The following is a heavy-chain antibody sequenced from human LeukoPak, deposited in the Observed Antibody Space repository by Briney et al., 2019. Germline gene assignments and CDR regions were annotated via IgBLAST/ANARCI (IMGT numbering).Heavy chain of an antibody. CDR3: ARGTDWITIFGVVLY. V-gene: IGHV3-7*01. CDR2: IKQDGSEK. J-gene: IGHJ4*02. CDR1: GFTFSSYW. Sequence: GGSLRLSCAASGFTFSSYWMSWVRQAPGKGLEWVANIKQDGSEKYYVDSVKGRFTISRDNAKNSLYLQMNSLRAEDTAVYYCARGTDWITIFGVVLYWGQGTLVTVSS. D-gene: IGHD3-3*01.